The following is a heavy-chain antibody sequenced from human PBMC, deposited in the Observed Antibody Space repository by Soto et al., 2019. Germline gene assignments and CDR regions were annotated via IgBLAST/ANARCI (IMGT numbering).Heavy chain of an antibody. V-gene: IGHV4-39*01. CDR2: IYYSGST. D-gene: IGHD1-7*01. Sequence: SETLSLTCTVSGGSISSSSYYWGWIRQPPGKGLEWIGSIYYSGSTYYNPSLKSRVTISVDTSKNQFSLKLSSVTASDTAVYYCAGNSGTIDYWGQGTLVTVSS. CDR1: GGSISSSSYY. J-gene: IGHJ4*02. CDR3: AGNSGTIDY.